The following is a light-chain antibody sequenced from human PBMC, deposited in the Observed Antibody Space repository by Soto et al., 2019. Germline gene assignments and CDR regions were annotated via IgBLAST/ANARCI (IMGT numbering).Light chain of an antibody. CDR2: AAS. V-gene: IGKV1-27*01. J-gene: IGKJ4*01. CDR3: QRYNGAPLT. CDR1: QDIRKY. Sequence: DIPMTQSPSSLYAYIGDRVNITCRASQDIRKYLAWYQHKPGKGPRLLISAASTLQSGVPSRFSGSGSGTDYTLSISSQQSEDVGEYYCQRYNGAPLTFGGGTKLEI.